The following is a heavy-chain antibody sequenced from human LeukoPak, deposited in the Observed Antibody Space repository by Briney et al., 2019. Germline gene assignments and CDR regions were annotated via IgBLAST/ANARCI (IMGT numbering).Heavy chain of an antibody. CDR1: GFTVSSNY. V-gene: IGHV3-66*01. CDR2: IYSGGST. D-gene: IGHD2-2*02. J-gene: IGHJ6*02. Sequence: PGGSLIPSCAASGFTVSSNYMSWVRPAPGKGLEWVSVIYSGGSTYYADSVKGRFTISRDNSKNTLYLQMNSLRAEDTAVYYCARDNRYCSSTSCYTRNYYYYGMDVGGQGTTVTVSS. CDR3: ARDNRYCSSTSCYTRNYYYYGMDV.